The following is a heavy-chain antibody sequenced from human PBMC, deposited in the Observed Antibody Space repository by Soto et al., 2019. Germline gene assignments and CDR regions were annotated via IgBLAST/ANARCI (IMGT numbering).Heavy chain of an antibody. J-gene: IGHJ4*02. CDR3: ARGGGKSGYFFDY. CDR2: INHGGTT. D-gene: IGHD5-12*01. CDR1: GGSLSDYS. V-gene: IGHV4-34*02. Sequence: QVQLRQWGAGLLKPLETLSLRCAVYGGSLSDYSWSWIRQSPEKGLEWIGEINHGGTTKYNPSLKSRVTISVETSKNQVSLILTSATAADTAVYRCARGGGKSGYFFDYWGRGTLVTVSS.